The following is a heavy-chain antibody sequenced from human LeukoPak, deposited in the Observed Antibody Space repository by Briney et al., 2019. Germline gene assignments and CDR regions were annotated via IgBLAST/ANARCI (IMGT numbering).Heavy chain of an antibody. CDR3: AKGGGWFYYFDF. CDR1: GFTFDEYA. CDR2: IGWDSGGI. Sequence: GGSLRLSCAASGFTFDEYAMHWVRQAPGKGLEWVSGIGWDSGGIGYADSVKGRFTISRDNAKKSLFLQMNSLRAEDTAFYYCAKGGGWFYYFDFWGQGSLVTVSS. V-gene: IGHV3-9*01. D-gene: IGHD6-19*01. J-gene: IGHJ4*02.